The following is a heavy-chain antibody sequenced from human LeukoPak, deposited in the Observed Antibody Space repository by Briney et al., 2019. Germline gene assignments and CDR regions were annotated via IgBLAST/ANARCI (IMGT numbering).Heavy chain of an antibody. D-gene: IGHD2-21*02. CDR3: ARERRVTAKVGAFDI. J-gene: IGHJ3*02. CDR2: IPSSGGTI. V-gene: IGHV3-30*03. CDR1: GFTSKFPFSYYG. Sequence: GGSLRLSCAASGFTSKFPFSYYGMQWVRQAPGKGLEWVAIIPSSGGTIYYADSVKGRFTISRDNSKNTLYLQMNSLRAEDTAVYYCARERRVTAKVGAFDIWGQGTMVTVSS.